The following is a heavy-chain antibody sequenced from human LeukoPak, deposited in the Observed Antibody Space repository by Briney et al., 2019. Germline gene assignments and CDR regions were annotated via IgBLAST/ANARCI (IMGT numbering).Heavy chain of an antibody. D-gene: IGHD1-26*01. J-gene: IGHJ6*03. CDR2: IKPDGRDK. V-gene: IGHV3-7*01. CDR3: ARATWDPNYYYYMDV. CDR1: GLFFSTNW. Sequence: GGSLRLSCAASGLFFSTNWMSWVRQAPGKGLEWVATIKPDGRDKYYVDSVKGRFTMSRDNGKNSVYLQMNSLRAEDTAVYFCARATWDPNYYYYMDVWGKGTTVTISS.